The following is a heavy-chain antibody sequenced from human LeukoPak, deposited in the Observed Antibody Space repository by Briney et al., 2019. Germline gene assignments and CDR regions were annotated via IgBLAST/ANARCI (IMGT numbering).Heavy chain of an antibody. J-gene: IGHJ6*03. V-gene: IGHV3-48*01. CDR2: ISSRSAFI. Sequence: PGGSLRLSCEASGFTLSSYSMNWVRQAPGKGLEWVSYISSRSAFIYYADSVKGRFTISRDNANNSLYLQMNSLSPEDTAVYYCARDAYYYDSSEPYIYYSYHYYMDVWGKGTPVTVS. CDR1: GFTLSSYS. CDR3: ARDAYYYDSSEPYIYYSYHYYMDV. D-gene: IGHD3-22*01.